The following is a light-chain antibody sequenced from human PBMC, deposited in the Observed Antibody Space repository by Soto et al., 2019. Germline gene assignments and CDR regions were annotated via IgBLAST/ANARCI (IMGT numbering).Light chain of an antibody. Sequence: EIVLTQSPATLSLSPGERATLSCRASQSVSSYLAWYQQKPGQAPRLLIYDASNRVTGIPARFSGSGSGTDFTLTISSLEPEDFAVYYCQQRSNWPYTFGQGTKVDIK. CDR1: QSVSSY. CDR2: DAS. V-gene: IGKV3-11*01. CDR3: QQRSNWPYT. J-gene: IGKJ2*01.